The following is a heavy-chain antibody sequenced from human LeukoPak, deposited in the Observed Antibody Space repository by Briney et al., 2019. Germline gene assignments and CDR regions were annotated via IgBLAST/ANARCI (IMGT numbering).Heavy chain of an antibody. Sequence: ASETLSLTCTVSGGSISSYYWSWIRQPPGKGLEWIGYIYNIGSTNYNPSLKSRATISVDTSKNQFSLKLSSVTAADTAVYYCARGGYSGGWGFGSWGQGTLVTVSS. CDR3: ARGGYSGGWGFGS. J-gene: IGHJ4*02. CDR2: IYNIGST. CDR1: GGSISSYY. V-gene: IGHV4-59*01. D-gene: IGHD6-19*01.